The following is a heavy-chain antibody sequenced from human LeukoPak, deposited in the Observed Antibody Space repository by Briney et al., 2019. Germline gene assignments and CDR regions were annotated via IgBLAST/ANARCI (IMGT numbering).Heavy chain of an antibody. CDR1: GFTFTSYV. D-gene: IGHD6-19*01. CDR2: ISYAGNNE. J-gene: IGHJ4*02. Sequence: RRSLRLSCAASGFTFTSYVMDWVRQAPGKGLEWVAVISYAGNNEYYADSVKGRFTISRDNSKNTLYLQMNSLRAEDTAVYYCAKVESSGWYSIAYWGQGTLVTVSS. CDR3: AKVESSGWYSIAY. V-gene: IGHV3-30*18.